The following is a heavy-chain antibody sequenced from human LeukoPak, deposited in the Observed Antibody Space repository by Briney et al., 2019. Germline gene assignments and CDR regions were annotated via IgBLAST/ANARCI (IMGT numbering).Heavy chain of an antibody. CDR3: ASYGSGSL. J-gene: IGHJ4*02. Sequence: GESLRLSCAASGFIFRRFEMNWVRQAPGKGVEWFSDISSCCTTIAYARFVKGRFTSSRDNANNSLFLRTNSLRAEDTAVYYCASYGSGSLWGQGTLVTVSS. D-gene: IGHD3-10*01. CDR1: GFIFRRFE. CDR2: ISSCCTTI. V-gene: IGHV3-48*03.